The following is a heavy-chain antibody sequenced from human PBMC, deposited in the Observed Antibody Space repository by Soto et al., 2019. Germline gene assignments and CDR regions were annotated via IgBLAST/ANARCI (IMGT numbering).Heavy chain of an antibody. Sequence: SVKVSCKASGGTFSSYAISWVRQAPGQGLEWTGGIIPIFGTANYAQKFQGRVTITADESTSTAYMELSSLRSEDTAVYYCASYREDSYGYAYGMDVWGKGQXVTVSS. CDR2: IIPIFGTA. CDR1: GGTFSSYA. CDR3: ASYREDSYGYAYGMDV. D-gene: IGHD5-18*01. J-gene: IGHJ6*04. V-gene: IGHV1-69*13.